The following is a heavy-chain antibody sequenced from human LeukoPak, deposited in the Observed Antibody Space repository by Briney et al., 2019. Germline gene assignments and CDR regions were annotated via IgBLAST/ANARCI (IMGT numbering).Heavy chain of an antibody. V-gene: IGHV3-49*01. Sequence: GGPLRLSCTASGFTLDDYAMSWFRQAPGKGLEWVGFIRSKAYGGTTEYAASVKGRFTISRDGSKNIAYLQMNSLKTEDTAVYYCTREVADTTITNWGQGTLVTVSS. D-gene: IGHD5-12*01. CDR1: GFTLDDYA. J-gene: IGHJ4*02. CDR2: IRSKAYGGTT. CDR3: TREVADTTITN.